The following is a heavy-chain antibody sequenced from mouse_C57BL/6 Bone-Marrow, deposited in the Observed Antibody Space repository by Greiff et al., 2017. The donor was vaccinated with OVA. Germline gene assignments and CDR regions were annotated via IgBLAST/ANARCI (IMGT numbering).Heavy chain of an antibody. CDR2: INPNNGGT. D-gene: IGHD1-1*01. CDR1: GYTFTDYY. J-gene: IGHJ1*03. CDR3: ASRGLLRSLYWYFDV. Sequence: VQLQQSGPELVKPGASVKISCKASGYTFTDYYMNWVKQSHGKSLEWIGDINPNNGGTSYNQKFKGKATLTVDKSSSTAYMELRSLTSEDSAVYYCASRGLLRSLYWYFDVWGTGTTVTVSS. V-gene: IGHV1-26*01.